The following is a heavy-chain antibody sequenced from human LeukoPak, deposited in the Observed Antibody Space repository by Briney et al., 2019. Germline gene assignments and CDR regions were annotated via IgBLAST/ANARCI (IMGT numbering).Heavy chain of an antibody. J-gene: IGHJ4*02. D-gene: IGHD6-19*01. CDR3: ARVVWAVAGRGVFDY. CDR1: GGSFSGYY. V-gene: IGHV4-34*01. CDR2: INHSGST. Sequence: SETLSLTCAVYGGSFSGYYWSWIRQPPGKGLEWIGEINHSGSTNYNPSLKSRVTISVDKSKNQFSLKLSSVTAADTAVYYCARVVWAVAGRGVFDYWGQGTLVTVSS.